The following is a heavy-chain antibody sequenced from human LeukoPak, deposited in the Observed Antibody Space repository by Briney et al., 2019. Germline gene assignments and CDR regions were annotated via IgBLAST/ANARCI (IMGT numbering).Heavy chain of an antibody. J-gene: IGHJ3*02. CDR3: ARDAYYYDSSGYYAFDI. CDR1: GYTFTGYY. Sequence: GASVKVSCKASGYTFTGYYMHWVRQAPGQGLEWMGRINPSGGSTSYAQKFQGRVTMTRDTSTSTVYMELSSLRSEDTAVYYCARDAYYYDSSGYYAFDIWGQGTTVTVSS. V-gene: IGHV1-46*01. D-gene: IGHD3-22*01. CDR2: INPSGGST.